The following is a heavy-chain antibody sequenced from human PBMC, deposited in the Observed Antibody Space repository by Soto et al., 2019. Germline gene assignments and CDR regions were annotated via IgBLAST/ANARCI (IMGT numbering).Heavy chain of an antibody. CDR1: GATLNNYI. D-gene: IGHD4-17*01. V-gene: IGHV1-69*02. J-gene: IGHJ5*02. CDR3: ARGGVVDYGDYNT. Sequence: QVNLVQSGAEVRKPGSSVKVSCKTSGATLNNYIIGWVRQAPGQGLEWMGRIIPILGIPNYSQRFQDRLTITADRSTSTLYMELSSRRSDDTAIYFCARGGVVDYGDYNTWGQGTLVTVSS. CDR2: IIPILGIP.